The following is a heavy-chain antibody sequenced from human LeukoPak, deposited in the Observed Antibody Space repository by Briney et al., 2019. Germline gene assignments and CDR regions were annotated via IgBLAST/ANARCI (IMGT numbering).Heavy chain of an antibody. CDR2: INPNSGAT. CDR1: GYTFTAFY. CDR3: ARAHLIAAAGYNWFDP. V-gene: IGHV1-2*02. Sequence: ASVKVFCKASGYTFTAFYMHWVRQAPGQGLEWMGWINPNSGATNYAQKFQGRVTMTRDTSISTAYMELSRLRSDDTAVYYCARAHLIAAAGYNWFDPWGQGTLVTVSS. J-gene: IGHJ5*02. D-gene: IGHD6-13*01.